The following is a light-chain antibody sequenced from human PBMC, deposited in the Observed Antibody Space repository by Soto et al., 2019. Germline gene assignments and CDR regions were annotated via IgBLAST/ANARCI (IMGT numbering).Light chain of an antibody. J-gene: IGLJ1*01. CDR3: SSYTTSNTRQIV. V-gene: IGLV2-14*03. CDR1: SSDVGGYNY. Sequence: QSALTQPASVSGSPGQSINISCTGTSSDVGGYNYVSWYQHHPGKAPKLIIYDVSNRPSGVSNPFSGSKSVNTASLTISGLQPEDEADYYCSSYTTSNTRQIVFGTGTKVTVL. CDR2: DVS.